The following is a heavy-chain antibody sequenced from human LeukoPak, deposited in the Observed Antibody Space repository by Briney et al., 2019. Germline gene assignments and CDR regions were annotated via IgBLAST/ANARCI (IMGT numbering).Heavy chain of an antibody. V-gene: IGHV1-24*01. Sequence: ASVEVSCKVSGYTLTELSMHWVRQAPGKGLEWMGGFDPEDGETIYAQKFQGRVTMTEDTSTDTAYMELSSLRSEDTAVYYCATVGSRLIVVVTATPNHDAFDIWGQGTMVTVSS. CDR1: GYTLTELS. CDR2: FDPEDGET. D-gene: IGHD2-21*02. J-gene: IGHJ3*02. CDR3: ATVGSRLIVVVTATPNHDAFDI.